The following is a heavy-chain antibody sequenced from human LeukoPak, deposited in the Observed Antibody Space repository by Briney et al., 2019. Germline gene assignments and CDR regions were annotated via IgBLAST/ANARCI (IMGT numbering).Heavy chain of an antibody. CDR3: ARETNDYVWGSLGYFDY. D-gene: IGHD3-16*01. CDR1: GFTFSSYS. J-gene: IGHJ4*02. V-gene: IGHV3-21*01. Sequence: PGGSLRLSCAASGFTFSSYSMNWVRQAPGKGLEWVSSISSSSSYIYYADSVKGRFTISRDNAKHSLYLQMNSLRAEDTAVYYCARETNDYVWGSLGYFDYWGQGTLVTVSS. CDR2: ISSSSSYI.